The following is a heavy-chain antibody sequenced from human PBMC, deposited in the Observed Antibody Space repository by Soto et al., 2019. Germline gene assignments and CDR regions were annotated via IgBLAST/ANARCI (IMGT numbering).Heavy chain of an antibody. Sequence: QVPLVESGGGVVQPGRSLRLSCAASGFTFSSYGMHWVRQAPGKGLEWVAVIWYDGSNKYYADSVKGRFTISRDNSKNTLYLQMNSLRAEDTAVYYCARNLGDLIRGYYYGMDVWGQGTTVTVSS. CDR3: ARNLGDLIRGYYYGMDV. CDR1: GFTFSSYG. J-gene: IGHJ6*02. V-gene: IGHV3-33*01. D-gene: IGHD2-21*02. CDR2: IWYDGSNK.